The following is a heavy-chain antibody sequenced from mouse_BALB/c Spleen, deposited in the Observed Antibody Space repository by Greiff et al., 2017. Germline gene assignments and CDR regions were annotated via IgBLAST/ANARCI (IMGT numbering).Heavy chain of an antibody. Sequence: DVKLQESGTVLARPGASVKMSCKASGYTFTSYWMHWVKQRPGQGLEWIGAIYPGNSDTSYNQKFKGKAKLTAVTSTSTAYMELSSLTNEDSAVYYCVPLYYGNYEGYYAMDYWGQGTSVTVSS. CDR2: IYPGNSDT. V-gene: IGHV1-5*01. CDR3: VPLYYGNYEGYYAMDY. CDR1: GYTFTSYW. D-gene: IGHD2-1*01. J-gene: IGHJ4*01.